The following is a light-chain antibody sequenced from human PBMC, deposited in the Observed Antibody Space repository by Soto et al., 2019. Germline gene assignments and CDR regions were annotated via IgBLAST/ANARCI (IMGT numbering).Light chain of an antibody. CDR3: QQYGSSPWT. CDR2: GAS. V-gene: IGKV3-20*01. Sequence: ESVMTHSPVTLSLSPGETATLSCRSSQSFSSNYVAWFHQKPGQAPRLLIYGASSMATGVPDRFSGSGSGTDFTLTISRLEPEDFAVYYCQQYGSSPWTFGQGTKVDIK. CDR1: QSFSSNY. J-gene: IGKJ1*01.